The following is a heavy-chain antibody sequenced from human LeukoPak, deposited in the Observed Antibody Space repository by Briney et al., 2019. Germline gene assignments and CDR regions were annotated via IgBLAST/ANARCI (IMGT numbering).Heavy chain of an antibody. D-gene: IGHD4-17*01. CDR3: AREMTTVTTGIHYYYGMDV. V-gene: IGHV1-69*04. J-gene: IGHJ6*02. CDR1: GGTFSSYA. CDR2: IIPILGIA. Sequence: ASVKVSCKASGGTFSSYAISWVRQAPGQGLEWMGRIIPILGIANYAQKFQGRVTITADKSTSTAYMELSSLRSEDTAVYYCAREMTTVTTGIHYYYGMDVWGQGTTVTVS.